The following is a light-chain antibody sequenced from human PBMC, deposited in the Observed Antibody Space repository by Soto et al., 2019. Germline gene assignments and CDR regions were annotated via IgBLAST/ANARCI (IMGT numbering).Light chain of an antibody. J-gene: IGKJ1*01. CDR3: QQYNSYSWT. CDR2: KAS. Sequence: DIQMTQSPSTLSASVGDRVTITCRASQSISSWLAWYQQKPGKAPKLLIYKASGLERGVPSRFSGSGSGTEFTLTISSLQPDDFATYYCQQYNSYSWTFGQGTKVEIK. V-gene: IGKV1-5*03. CDR1: QSISSW.